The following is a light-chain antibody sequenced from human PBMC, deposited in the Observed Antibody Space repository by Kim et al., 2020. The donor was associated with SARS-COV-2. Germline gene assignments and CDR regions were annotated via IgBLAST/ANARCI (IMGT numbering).Light chain of an antibody. J-gene: IGKJ2*01. CDR1: QDVSSF. CDR3: QQLSSHPYT. V-gene: IGKV1-9*01. CDR2: AAS. Sequence: SASIGDSATITCRASQDVSSFLAWYQQKSGKAPKLLIYAASTLQSGVPSRFSGSRSGTDFTLTISSLQSEDFATYFCQQLSSHPYTFGQGTKLEI.